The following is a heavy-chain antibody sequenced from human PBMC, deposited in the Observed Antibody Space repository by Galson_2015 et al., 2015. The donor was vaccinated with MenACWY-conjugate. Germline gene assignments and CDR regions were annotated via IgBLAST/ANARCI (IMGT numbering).Heavy chain of an antibody. CDR2: IHYSGGT. J-gene: IGHJ3*02. V-gene: IGHV4-39*01. CDR3: GRRRPRDIGGGFDI. D-gene: IGHD2-15*01. Sequence: GKGLEWIGNIHYSGGTYHNPSLKSRITTSVDTSKNQFSLNLASVTAADTATYYCGRRRPRDIGGGFDIWGQGTLATVSS.